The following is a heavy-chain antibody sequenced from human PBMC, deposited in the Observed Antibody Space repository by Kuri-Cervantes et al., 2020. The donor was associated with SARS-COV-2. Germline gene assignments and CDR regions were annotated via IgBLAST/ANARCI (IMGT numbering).Heavy chain of an antibody. CDR1: GGSISSYY. CDR3: ARSGIHYYATYYYYMDV. D-gene: IGHD1-26*01. V-gene: IGHV4-59*01. Sequence: GSLRLSCTVSGGSISSYYWSWIRQPPGKGLEWIGYIYYSGSTNYNPSLKSRVTISVDTSKNQFSLKLSSVTAADTAVYYCARSGIHYYATYYYYMDVWGKGTTVTVSS. CDR2: IYYSGST. J-gene: IGHJ6*03.